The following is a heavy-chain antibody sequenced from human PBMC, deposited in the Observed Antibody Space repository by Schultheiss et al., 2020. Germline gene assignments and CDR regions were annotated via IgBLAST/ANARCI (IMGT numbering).Heavy chain of an antibody. CDR2: ISGSGGSMT. CDR3: ARDLVIGELRAYYYYGMDV. V-gene: IGHV3-23*01. J-gene: IGHJ6*02. D-gene: IGHD1-7*01. CDR1: GFTFSSYA. Sequence: GGSLRLSCAASGFTFSSYAMSWVRQAPGKGLEWVSAISGSGGSMTYYTDSVKGRFTISRDNAKNSLYLQMNSLRAEDTAVYYCARDLVIGELRAYYYYGMDVWGQGTTVTVSS.